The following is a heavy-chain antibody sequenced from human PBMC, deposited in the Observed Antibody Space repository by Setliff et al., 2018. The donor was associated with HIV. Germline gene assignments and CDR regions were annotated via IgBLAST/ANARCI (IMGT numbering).Heavy chain of an antibody. CDR3: AKNYFDTSGWSAVDY. V-gene: IGHV1-2*02. Sequence: ASVKVSCKASGYSLSTYAISWVRQAPGQGLEWMGWVRPHSINRYYAQKFQGRVTMTSDASIRTAYMELSGLTSDDTAVYYCAKNYFDTSGWSAVDYWGQGTLVTVSS. CDR2: VRPHSINR. J-gene: IGHJ4*02. D-gene: IGHD3-22*01. CDR1: GYSLSTYA.